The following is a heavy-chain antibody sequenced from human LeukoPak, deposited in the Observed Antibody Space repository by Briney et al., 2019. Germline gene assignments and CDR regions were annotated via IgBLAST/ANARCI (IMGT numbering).Heavy chain of an antibody. D-gene: IGHD3-16*01. CDR3: ARDDHWGYAFDI. Sequence: GGSLRLSCAVSGFTVSNNYMNWVRQAPGKGLEWVSIIYSGGRTYYADSAKGRFTISRDNAKNSLYLQMNSLRAEDTAVYYCARDDHWGYAFDIWGQGTKVTVS. CDR1: GFTVSNNY. J-gene: IGHJ3*02. CDR2: IYSGGRT. V-gene: IGHV3-53*01.